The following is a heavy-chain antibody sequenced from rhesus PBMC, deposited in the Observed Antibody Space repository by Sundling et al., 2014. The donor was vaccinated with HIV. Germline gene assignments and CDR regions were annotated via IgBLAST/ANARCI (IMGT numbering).Heavy chain of an antibody. J-gene: IGHJ6*01. Sequence: QLQLQESGPGLVKPSETLSLTCAVSGGSISSNYWSWIRQPPGKGLEWIGRISGSSGNTDYNPSLKSRVTISTDTSKNQFSLNLSSVTAADTAVYYCARLHSWNYNWGLDSWGQGSSSPSPQ. CDR1: GGSISSNY. CDR3: ARLHSWNYNWGLDS. CDR2: ISGSSGNT. V-gene: IGHV4-173*01. D-gene: IGHD1-1-1*01.